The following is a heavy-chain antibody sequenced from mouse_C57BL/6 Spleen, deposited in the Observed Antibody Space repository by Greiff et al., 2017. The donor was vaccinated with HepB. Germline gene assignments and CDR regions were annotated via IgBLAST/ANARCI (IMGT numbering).Heavy chain of an antibody. V-gene: IGHV14-3*01. D-gene: IGHD1-1*01. Sequence: VQLKQSVAELVRPGASVKLSCTASGFNIKNTYMHWVKQRPEQGLEWIGRIDPANGNTKYAPKFQGKATITADTSSNTAYLQLSSLTSEDTAIYYCARTPYYGSSYWYFDVWGTGTTVTVSS. CDR2: IDPANGNT. CDR3: ARTPYYGSSYWYFDV. J-gene: IGHJ1*03. CDR1: GFNIKNTY.